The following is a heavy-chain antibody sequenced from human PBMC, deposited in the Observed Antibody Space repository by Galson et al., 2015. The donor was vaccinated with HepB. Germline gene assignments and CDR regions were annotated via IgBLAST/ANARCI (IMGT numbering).Heavy chain of an antibody. V-gene: IGHV1-58*01. D-gene: IGHD3-9*01. J-gene: IGHJ6*02. CDR3: AADHPQHPDMGGMDV. CDR2: IVVGSGNT. CDR1: GFTFTSSA. Sequence: SVKVSCKASGFTFTSSAVQWVRQARGQRLEWIGWIVVGSGNTNYAQKFQERVTITRDMSTSTAYMELSSLRSEDTAVYYCAADHPQHPDMGGMDVWGQGTTVTVSS.